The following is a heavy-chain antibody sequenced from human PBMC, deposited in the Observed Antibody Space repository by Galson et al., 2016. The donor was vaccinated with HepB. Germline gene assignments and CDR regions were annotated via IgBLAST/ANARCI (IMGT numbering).Heavy chain of an antibody. Sequence: SETLSLTCAVSGVSISVNKWWSWVRQSPGKGLEWIGEIHHSGSTNYNPSLKSRITISVDKSKNQFSLKLNSVTAADTAVYYCARGSAFGGVDNWGQGTLVTVSS. CDR3: ARGSAFGGVDN. CDR2: IHHSGST. D-gene: IGHD3-16*01. J-gene: IGHJ4*02. CDR1: GVSISVNKW. V-gene: IGHV4-4*02.